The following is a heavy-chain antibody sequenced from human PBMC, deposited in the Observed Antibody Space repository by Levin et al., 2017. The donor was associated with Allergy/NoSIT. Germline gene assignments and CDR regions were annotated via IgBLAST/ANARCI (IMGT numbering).Heavy chain of an antibody. V-gene: IGHV2-5*02. Sequence: SGPTLVKPTQTLTLTCTFSGFSLSTSGVGVGWIRQPPGKALEWLAVIYWDDDKRYSPSLKSRLTITKDTSKNQVVLTMTNMDPVDTATYYCAHRLRSGTAGAAPYFDYWGQGTLVTVSS. J-gene: IGHJ4*02. D-gene: IGHD3-10*01. CDR1: GFSLSTSGVG. CDR2: IYWDDDK. CDR3: AHRLRSGTAGAAPYFDY.